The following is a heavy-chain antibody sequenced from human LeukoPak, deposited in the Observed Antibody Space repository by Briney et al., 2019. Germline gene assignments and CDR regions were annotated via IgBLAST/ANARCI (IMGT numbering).Heavy chain of an antibody. J-gene: IGHJ5*02. CDR3: ARDRPYDFWSGYQLPGPWFDP. CDR2: IYYSGST. Sequence: SETLSLTCTVSGGSISSYYWSWIRQPPGKGLEWIGYIYYSGSTNYNPSLKSRVTISVDTSKNQFSLKLSSVTAADTAVYYCARDRPYDFWSGYQLPGPWFDPWGQGTLVTVSS. CDR1: GGSISSYY. D-gene: IGHD3-3*01. V-gene: IGHV4-59*01.